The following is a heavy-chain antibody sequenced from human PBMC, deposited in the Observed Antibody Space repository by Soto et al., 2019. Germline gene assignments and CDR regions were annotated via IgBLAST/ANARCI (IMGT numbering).Heavy chain of an antibody. CDR3: ARDGNSSGWSRGGFDP. Sequence: EVQLVESGGGPVKPGGSLRLSCAASGFTFSSYSMNWVRQAPGKGLEWVSSISSSSSYIYYADSVKGRFTISRDNAKNSLYLQMNSLRAADTAVYYCARDGNSSGWSRGGFDPWGQGTLVTVSS. D-gene: IGHD6-19*01. CDR1: GFTFSSYS. V-gene: IGHV3-21*01. CDR2: ISSSSSYI. J-gene: IGHJ5*02.